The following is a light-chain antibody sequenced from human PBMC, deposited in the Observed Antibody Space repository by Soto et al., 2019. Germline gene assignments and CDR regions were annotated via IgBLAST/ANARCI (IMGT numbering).Light chain of an antibody. V-gene: IGKV3-15*01. Sequence: EIVMTQSPATLSVSPGERATLSCRASQSVSSNLAWYRQKPGQAPRLLIYGASTRATGIPARFSGSGSGTEFTLTISSLQSEDFAVYYCQQYNVWPPITFGQGTRLEI. CDR2: GAS. J-gene: IGKJ5*01. CDR1: QSVSSN. CDR3: QQYNVWPPIT.